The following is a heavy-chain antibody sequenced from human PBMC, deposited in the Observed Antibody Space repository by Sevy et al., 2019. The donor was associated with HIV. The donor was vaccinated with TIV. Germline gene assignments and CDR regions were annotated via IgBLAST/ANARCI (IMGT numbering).Heavy chain of an antibody. V-gene: IGHV3-23*01. CDR1: GFTFSSYA. CDR3: VKGPYDSSGYYPSAPYYYYYYMDV. J-gene: IGHJ6*03. Sequence: GGSLRLSCAASGFTFSSYAMSWVRQAPGKGLEWVSAISGSGGSTYYADSVKGRFTISRDNSKNTLYLQMNSLRAEDTAVYYCVKGPYDSSGYYPSAPYYYYYYMDVWGKGTTVTVSS. D-gene: IGHD3-22*01. CDR2: ISGSGGST.